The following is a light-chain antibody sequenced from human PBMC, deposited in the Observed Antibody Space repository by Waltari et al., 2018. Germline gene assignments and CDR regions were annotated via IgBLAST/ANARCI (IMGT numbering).Light chain of an antibody. CDR3: QQYRSTLWT. Sequence: DIVMTQSPDSLAVSLGERATINCKSSQSVLFSTNNKNYLAWYQQKTGQPPKLLFYWASTRESGVPDLFSGSGSGTDFTLTISSLQAEDVAVYYCQQYRSTLWTFGQGTRVEIK. J-gene: IGKJ1*01. CDR1: QSVLFSTNNKNY. CDR2: WAS. V-gene: IGKV4-1*01.